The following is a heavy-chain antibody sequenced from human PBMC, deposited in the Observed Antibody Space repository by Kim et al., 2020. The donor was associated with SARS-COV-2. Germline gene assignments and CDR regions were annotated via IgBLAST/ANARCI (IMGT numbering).Heavy chain of an antibody. Sequence: SETLSLTCTVSGGSISSSSYYWGWIRQPPGKGLEWIGSIYYSGSTYYNPSLKSRVTISVDTSKNQFSLKLSSVTAADTAVYYCARAYYYGSGSLFDPWGQGTLVTVSS. V-gene: IGHV4-39*07. CDR2: IYYSGST. D-gene: IGHD3-10*01. J-gene: IGHJ5*02. CDR3: ARAYYYGSGSLFDP. CDR1: GGSISSSSYY.